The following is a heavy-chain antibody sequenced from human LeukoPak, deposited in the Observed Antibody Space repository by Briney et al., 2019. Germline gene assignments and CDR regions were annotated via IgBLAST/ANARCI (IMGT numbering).Heavy chain of an antibody. D-gene: IGHD5-18*01. CDR1: GGSISSYY. CDR2: IYYSGST. J-gene: IGHJ6*02. V-gene: IGHV4-59*08. CDR3: ARHYADTAMALYYYYYGMDV. Sequence: PSETLSLTCTVSGGSISSYYWSWIRQPPGKGLEWIGYIYYSGSTNYNPSLKSRVTISVDTSKNQFSLKLSSVTAADTAVYYCARHYADTAMALYYYYYGMDVWGQGTTVTVSS.